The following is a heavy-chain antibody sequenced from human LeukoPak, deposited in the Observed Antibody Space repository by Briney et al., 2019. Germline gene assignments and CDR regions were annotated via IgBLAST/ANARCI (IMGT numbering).Heavy chain of an antibody. CDR3: AKDFGDYYDSSGSAD. J-gene: IGHJ4*02. D-gene: IGHD3-22*01. V-gene: IGHV3-30*02. CDR2: IQYDDSVK. CDR1: GFSFKKYG. Sequence: PGGSLRLSCTASGFSFKKYGTHWVRQAPGKGLEWVTFIQYDDSVKFYADSVKGRFTISRDNSKNTVYLQMNSLRSEDTALYYCAKDFGDYYDSSGSADWGQGTLVTVSS.